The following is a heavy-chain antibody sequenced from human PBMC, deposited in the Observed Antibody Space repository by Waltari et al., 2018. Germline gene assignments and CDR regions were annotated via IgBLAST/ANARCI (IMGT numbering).Heavy chain of an antibody. D-gene: IGHD3-10*01. CDR1: GGTFHRGA. CDR2: LIPMFGKP. Sequence: QVQLVQSGAEVKKPGSSVKVSCKASGGTFHRGACSWVRQAPGQGLEWMGGLIPMFGKPDYAQKFQGRVTISADESTSTDYMELSSLRSEDTAIYYCARHPDSGNYYRGFEFWGQGTLVSVSS. V-gene: IGHV1-69*12. J-gene: IGHJ4*02. CDR3: ARHPDSGNYYRGFEF.